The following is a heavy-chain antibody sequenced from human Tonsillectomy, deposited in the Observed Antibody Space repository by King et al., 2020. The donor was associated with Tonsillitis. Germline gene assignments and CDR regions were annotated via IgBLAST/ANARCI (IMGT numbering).Heavy chain of an antibody. Sequence: VQLVESGGGLVQPGGSLRLSCAASGFTVSNNYMSWVRQAPGKGLEWVSVIYNGGSTYYADSVKGRFTISRHNSKNTLYLQMNSLRAEDTAVYYCASGAAYYYYGMDVWGQGTTFTVSS. J-gene: IGHJ6*02. CDR1: GFTVSNNY. D-gene: IGHD1-26*01. CDR2: IYNGGST. V-gene: IGHV3-53*04. CDR3: ASGAAYYYYGMDV.